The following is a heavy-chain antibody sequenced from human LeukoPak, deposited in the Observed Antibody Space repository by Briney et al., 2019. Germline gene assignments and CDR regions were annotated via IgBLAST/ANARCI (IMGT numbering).Heavy chain of an antibody. V-gene: IGHV4-61*02. Sequence: SQTLSLTCTVSGGSISSGSPYWSWIRQPAGKGLEWIGRIYTSGSTNYNPSLKSRVTISVDTSKNQFSLKLSSVTAADTAVYYCARDAVRQLDYWGQGTLVTVSS. CDR2: IYTSGST. CDR1: GGSISSGSPY. D-gene: IGHD6-13*01. J-gene: IGHJ4*02. CDR3: ARDAVRQLDY.